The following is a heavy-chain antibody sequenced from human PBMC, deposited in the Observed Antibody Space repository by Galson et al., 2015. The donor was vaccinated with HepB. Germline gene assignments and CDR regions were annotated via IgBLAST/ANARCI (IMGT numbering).Heavy chain of an antibody. CDR2: ISAYNGNT. D-gene: IGHD3-3*01. V-gene: IGHV1-18*01. CDR1: GGTFSSYA. J-gene: IGHJ4*02. Sequence: SVKVSCKASGGTFSSYAISWVRQAPGQGLEWMGWISAYNGNTNYAQKLQGRVTMTTDTSTSTAYMELRSLRSDDTAVYYCARVLLEWLNPDYWGQGTLVTVSS. CDR3: ARVLLEWLNPDY.